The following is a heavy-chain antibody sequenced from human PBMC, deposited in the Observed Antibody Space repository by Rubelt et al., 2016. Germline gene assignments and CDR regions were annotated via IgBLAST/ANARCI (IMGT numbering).Heavy chain of an antibody. Sequence: PGRSLRLSCAASGFTLSSYAMHWVRQAPGKGLEWVAVVSYDGSNKYYADSVTGRFTISRDNSKKTLYLQMNSLRAEDTAVYYCARARYNYGFDFDYWGQGTLVTVSS. CDR2: VSYDGSNK. CDR1: GFTLSSYA. J-gene: IGHJ4*02. V-gene: IGHV3-30*04. CDR3: ARARYNYGFDFDY. D-gene: IGHD5-18*01.